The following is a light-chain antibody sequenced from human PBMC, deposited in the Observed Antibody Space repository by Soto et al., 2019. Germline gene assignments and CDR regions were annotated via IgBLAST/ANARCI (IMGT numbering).Light chain of an antibody. Sequence: DIQMTQSPSSLSASVGDRVTITCRASQGISNYIAWYQQKPGKAPKLLIYAASTLQSVVPSRFSGSGSGTDFTLNINSLQPEDVATYSCQQYSSVPLLGPGTKVDIK. V-gene: IGKV1-27*01. J-gene: IGKJ3*01. CDR2: AAS. CDR1: QGISNY. CDR3: QQYSSVPL.